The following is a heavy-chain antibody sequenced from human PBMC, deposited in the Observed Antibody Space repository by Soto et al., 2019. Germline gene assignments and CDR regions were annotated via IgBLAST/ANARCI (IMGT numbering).Heavy chain of an antibody. Sequence: GESLKISCQSSGYNFGNYWISWVRQMPGKGLEWMGRFDPTDSYGNYGPSFQGHVTISADRSISTAYLQWSSLKASDTAMYYCARDSVDTDSIDYWGQGTLVTVSS. CDR3: ARDSVDTDSIDY. J-gene: IGHJ4*02. D-gene: IGHD2-2*01. CDR2: FDPTDSYG. V-gene: IGHV5-10-1*01. CDR1: GYNFGNYW.